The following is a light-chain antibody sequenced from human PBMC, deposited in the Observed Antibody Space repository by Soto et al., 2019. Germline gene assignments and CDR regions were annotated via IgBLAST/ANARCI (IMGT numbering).Light chain of an antibody. J-gene: IGKJ5*01. CDR1: QGITNY. CDR2: AAS. V-gene: IGKV1-9*01. CDR3: QQLHTCPFT. Sequence: DIQLTQSPSFLSASLGDRVTITCRASQGITNYLAWYQQTPGHAPKLLISAASSLQSGVPSRFRGSGSGTEFTLTISSLHPEDSATYYCQQLHTCPFTFGQGTRLEIK.